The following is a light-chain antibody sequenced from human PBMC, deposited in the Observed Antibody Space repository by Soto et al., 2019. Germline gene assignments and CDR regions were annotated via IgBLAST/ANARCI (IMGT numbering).Light chain of an antibody. CDR3: QQRSNWLWT. CDR2: GAS. Sequence: EIVLAQSPGTLSLSPGERATLSCRASQSVSSNYLAWYQQKPGQAPWLLIYGASNRATGIPARFSGSGSGTDFTLTISSLEPEDFAVYYCQQRSNWLWTFGQGTKVDIK. CDR1: QSVSSNY. V-gene: IGKV3-11*01. J-gene: IGKJ1*01.